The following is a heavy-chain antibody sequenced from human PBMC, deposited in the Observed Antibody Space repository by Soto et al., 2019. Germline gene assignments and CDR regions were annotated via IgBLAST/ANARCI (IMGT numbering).Heavy chain of an antibody. D-gene: IGHD4-17*01. CDR3: ARDHKDGDYVFDY. V-gene: IGHV1-18*01. J-gene: IGHJ4*02. CDR2: ISAYNGNT. Sequence: GASVKVSCKASGYTFTSYGISWVRQAPGQGLEWMGWISAYNGNTNYAQKLQGRVTMTTDTSASTAYMELSSLRSEDTAVYYCARDHKDGDYVFDYWGQGTLVTVSS. CDR1: GYTFTSYG.